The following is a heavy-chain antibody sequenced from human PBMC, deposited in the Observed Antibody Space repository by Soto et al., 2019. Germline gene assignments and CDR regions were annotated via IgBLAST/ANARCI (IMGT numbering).Heavy chain of an antibody. CDR2: INWDNNE. D-gene: IGHD2-21*01. J-gene: IGHJ4*02. V-gene: IGHV2-70*01. Sequence: SGPTLVNPTQTLTLTCTFSVFSLSTLGTCVTWIRQPPGKALEWLALINWDNNEYYNPSLKTRLTISRDTSKNQVVLTMTNVDPVDTATYYCARIPHYSDSYYMDYWGQGTLVTVSS. CDR1: VFSLSTLGTC. CDR3: ARIPHYSDSYYMDY.